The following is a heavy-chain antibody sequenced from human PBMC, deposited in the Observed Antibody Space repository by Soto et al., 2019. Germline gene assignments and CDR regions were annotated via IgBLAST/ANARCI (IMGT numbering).Heavy chain of an antibody. V-gene: IGHV3-74*01. J-gene: IGHJ4*02. CDR2: IDSDGSRI. Sequence: EVQLVESGGGLVQPGESLRLSCAASGFTFSNYWMHWVRQAPGKGLVWVSRIDSDGSRITYADFVKGRFTISSDNAKNTVYLHMNSLTAEDPAVYYCVRTSLVVAVATREDFWGQGTLVTVSS. D-gene: IGHD2-15*01. CDR3: VRTSLVVAVATREDF. CDR1: GFTFSNYW.